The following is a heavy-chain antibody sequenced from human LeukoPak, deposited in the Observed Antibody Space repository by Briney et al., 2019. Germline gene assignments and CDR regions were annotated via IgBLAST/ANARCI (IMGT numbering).Heavy chain of an antibody. CDR3: AKDRGIAAAGRPYYFDY. D-gene: IGHD6-13*01. J-gene: IGHJ4*02. V-gene: IGHV3-74*01. CDR2: INSDASDT. CDR1: GFTFSRHW. Sequence: GGSLRLSCAASGFTFSRHWMHWVRQAPGKGLVWISRINSDASDTNYADFVKGRFTISRDNAKNTVYLQINSLRDEDTAVYYCAKDRGIAAAGRPYYFDYWGQGTLVTVSS.